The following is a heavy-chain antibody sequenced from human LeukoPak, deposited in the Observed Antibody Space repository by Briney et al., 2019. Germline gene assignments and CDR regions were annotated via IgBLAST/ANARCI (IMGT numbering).Heavy chain of an antibody. D-gene: IGHD3-22*01. Sequence: SETLSLTCAVSGGSFSGYYWSWIRQPPGKGLEWIGEINHSGSTNYNPSLKSRVTISVDTSKNQFSLKLTSVTAANTAVYYCARINYDSSGSFDYWGQGTLVTVSS. CDR3: ARINYDSSGSFDY. CDR2: INHSGST. V-gene: IGHV4-34*01. CDR1: GGSFSGYY. J-gene: IGHJ4*02.